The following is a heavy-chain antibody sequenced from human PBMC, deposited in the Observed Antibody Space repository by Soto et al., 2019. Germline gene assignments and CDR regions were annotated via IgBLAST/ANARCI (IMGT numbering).Heavy chain of an antibody. CDR3: ARHRVKDYYYGMDV. Sequence: SETLSLTCTVSGGSITSGSYYWGWIRQPPGKGLEWIGSIYYSGSTYYNPSLKSRVTISVDTSKNQFSLKLSSVTAADTAVYYCARHRVKDYYYGMDVWGQGTTVTVSS. J-gene: IGHJ6*02. V-gene: IGHV4-39*01. CDR1: GGSITSGSYY. CDR2: IYYSGST. D-gene: IGHD3-10*01.